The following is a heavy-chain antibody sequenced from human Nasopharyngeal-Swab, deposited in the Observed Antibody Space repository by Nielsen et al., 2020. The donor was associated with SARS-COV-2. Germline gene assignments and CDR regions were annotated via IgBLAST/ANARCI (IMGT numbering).Heavy chain of an antibody. CDR3: ARGSVVPAAPAVDYFDY. CDR2: INHSGST. D-gene: IGHD2-2*01. V-gene: IGHV4-34*01. Sequence: WIRQPSGKGLEWIGEINHSGSTNYNPSLKSRVTISVDTSKNQFSLKLSSVTAADTAVYYCARGSVVPAAPAVDYFDYWGQGTLVTVSS. J-gene: IGHJ4*02.